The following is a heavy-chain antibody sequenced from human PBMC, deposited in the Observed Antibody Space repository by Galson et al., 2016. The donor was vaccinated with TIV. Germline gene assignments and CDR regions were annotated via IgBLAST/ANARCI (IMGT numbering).Heavy chain of an antibody. D-gene: IGHD3-10*01. Sequence: SVKVSCKASGDTFSNYAISWVRQAPGQGLEWMGRIIPILNIANYAQEFQGRVTITADESTKTAYMDLSSLRSDDTAVYYCARVRESANYRNHYYMDVWGKGTSVTVSS. CDR1: GDTFSNYA. CDR2: IIPILNIA. V-gene: IGHV1-69*04. J-gene: IGHJ6*03. CDR3: ARVRESANYRNHYYMDV.